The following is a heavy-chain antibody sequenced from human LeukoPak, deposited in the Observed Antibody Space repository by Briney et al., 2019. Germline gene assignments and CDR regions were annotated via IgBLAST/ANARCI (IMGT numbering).Heavy chain of an antibody. Sequence: GGSLRLSCAASGFTFSSYGMHWVRQAPGKGLEWVAVISYDGSNKYYADSVKGRFTFSRDNSKNTLYLQMNRLRAEDTAVYYCERDLIRGYMDVWGKGTTVTVSS. CDR2: ISYDGSNK. J-gene: IGHJ6*03. V-gene: IGHV3-30*03. D-gene: IGHD3-16*01. CDR3: ERDLIRGYMDV. CDR1: GFTFSSYG.